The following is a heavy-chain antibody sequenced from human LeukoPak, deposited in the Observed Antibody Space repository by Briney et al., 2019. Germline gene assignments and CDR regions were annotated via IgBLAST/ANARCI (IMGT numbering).Heavy chain of an antibody. Sequence: ASVKVSCXASGYAFTSYGISWVRQAPGQGLEWMGWISAYNGNTNYAQKLQGSVTITTDTPTSTAYMELRSLRSDDTAVYYCARVTAFWSGYYTYWGQGTLVTVSS. V-gene: IGHV1-18*01. CDR1: GYAFTSYG. CDR2: ISAYNGNT. J-gene: IGHJ4*02. D-gene: IGHD3-3*01. CDR3: ARVTAFWSGYYTY.